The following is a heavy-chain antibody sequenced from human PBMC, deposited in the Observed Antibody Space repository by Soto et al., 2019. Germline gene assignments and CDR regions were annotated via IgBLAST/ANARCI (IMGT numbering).Heavy chain of an antibody. D-gene: IGHD2-2*01. CDR2: IVVGSGNT. J-gene: IGHJ4*02. Sequence: QMQLVQSGPEVKKPGTSVKVSCKASGFTFTSSAMQWVRQARGQRLEWIGWIVVGSGNTNYAQKFQERVTITRDMSTSTAYMELSSLRSEDTAVYYCAASSKGYCSSTSCYEVYFDYWGQGTLVTVSS. V-gene: IGHV1-58*02. CDR1: GFTFTSSA. CDR3: AASSKGYCSSTSCYEVYFDY.